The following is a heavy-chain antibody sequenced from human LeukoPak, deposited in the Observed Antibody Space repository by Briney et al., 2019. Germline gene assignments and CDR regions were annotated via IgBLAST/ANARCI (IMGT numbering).Heavy chain of an antibody. V-gene: IGHV4-34*01. CDR3: ARGVDTAMVTAPGFDY. CDR1: GGSFSGYY. J-gene: IGHJ4*02. CDR2: INHSGST. Sequence: SETLSLTCAVYGGSFSGYYWSWIRQPPGKGLEWIGEINHSGSTNYNPSLKSRVTISIDTSKNQFSLKLSSVTAADTAVYYCARGVDTAMVTAPGFDYWGQGTLVTVSS. D-gene: IGHD5-18*01.